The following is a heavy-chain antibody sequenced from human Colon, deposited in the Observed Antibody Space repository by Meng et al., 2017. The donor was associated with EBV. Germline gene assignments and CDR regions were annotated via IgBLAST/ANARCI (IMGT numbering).Heavy chain of an antibody. D-gene: IGHD2/OR15-2a*01. V-gene: IGHV4-4*02. CDR3: ARTAYFDFQRAFGY. Sequence: QGRLQGPGPGLVKPSGTLSRTCAVSGGSISGTNWWSWVRQPPGKGLEWIGEIYHSGSTNYNPSLKSRVTISVDKSKNQFSLKLNSVTAADTAVYYCARTAYFDFQRAFGYWGQGTLVTVSS. CDR2: IYHSGST. J-gene: IGHJ4*02. CDR1: GGSISGTNW.